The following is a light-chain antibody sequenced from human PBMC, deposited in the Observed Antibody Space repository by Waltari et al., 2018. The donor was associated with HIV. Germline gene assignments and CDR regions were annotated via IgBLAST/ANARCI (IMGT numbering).Light chain of an antibody. V-gene: IGLV2-23*02. Sequence: QSALTQPASVSGSPGQSITISCTGTSSNVGSDDLVSWYPQHPGEAPKLIIYEVTKLPSGVSHRFSGSKSGNTASLPISGLQAEDDADYYCCSCPRSGIRYVFGTGTKVTVL. J-gene: IGLJ1*01. CDR2: EVT. CDR1: SSNVGSDDL. CDR3: CSCPRSGIRYV.